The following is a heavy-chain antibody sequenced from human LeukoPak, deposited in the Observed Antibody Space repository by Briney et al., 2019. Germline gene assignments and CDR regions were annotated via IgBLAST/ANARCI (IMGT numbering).Heavy chain of an antibody. V-gene: IGHV4-30-4*08. D-gene: IGHD3-10*01. CDR1: GGSISSGDYY. CDR3: ARMNYYGSGLDY. Sequence: SQTLSLTCTVSGGSISSGDYYWSWIRQPPGKGLEWIGYIYYSGSTNYNPSLKSRVTISVDTSKNQFSPKLSSVTAADTAVYYCARMNYYGSGLDYWGQGTLVTVSS. J-gene: IGHJ4*02. CDR2: IYYSGST.